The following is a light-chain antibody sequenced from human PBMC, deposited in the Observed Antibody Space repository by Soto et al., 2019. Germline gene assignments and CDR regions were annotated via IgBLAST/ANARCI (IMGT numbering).Light chain of an antibody. V-gene: IGKV1-39*01. Sequence: DIQMTQSPSSLSASVGDRVTITCRASQSISSYLNWYQQKPGKAPKLLIYAASSLQSGVPSRFSGSGSGTDFTLTISSLQPEDIATYYCQHYDNIPRFTFGQGTKVDIK. CDR1: QSISSY. J-gene: IGKJ2*01. CDR3: QHYDNIPRFT. CDR2: AAS.